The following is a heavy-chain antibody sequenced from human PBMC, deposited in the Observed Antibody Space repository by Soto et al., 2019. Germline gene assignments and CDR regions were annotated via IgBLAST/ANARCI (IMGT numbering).Heavy chain of an antibody. D-gene: IGHD3-16*02. CDR1: GFTCSSYA. J-gene: IGHJ4*02. CDR2: ISGSGGST. CDR3: AKDSGKRLGELSK. Sequence: EVQLLESGGGLVQPGGSLRLSCAASGFTCSSYAMSWVRQAPGKGLEWVSAISGSGGSTYYADSVKGRFTISRDNSKNTLHLQMNSQRAEDTAVYYCAKDSGKRLGELSKWGQGTLVTVSS. V-gene: IGHV3-23*01.